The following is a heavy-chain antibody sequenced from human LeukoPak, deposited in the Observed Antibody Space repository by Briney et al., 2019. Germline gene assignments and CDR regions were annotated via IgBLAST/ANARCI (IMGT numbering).Heavy chain of an antibody. CDR3: SSGGKYISGWPRPDPYYYYMDV. D-gene: IGHD6-19*01. CDR2: IIPIFRTA. Sequence: GASVKLSCKASGRTFSSFAITWVRQAPGQGLEWMGGIIPIFRTANYAQRFQGRVTITADESTSTAYMELSSLRSEDTAVYYCSSGGKYISGWPRPDPYYYYMDVWGKGTTVTVSS. J-gene: IGHJ6*03. V-gene: IGHV1-69*13. CDR1: GRTFSSFA.